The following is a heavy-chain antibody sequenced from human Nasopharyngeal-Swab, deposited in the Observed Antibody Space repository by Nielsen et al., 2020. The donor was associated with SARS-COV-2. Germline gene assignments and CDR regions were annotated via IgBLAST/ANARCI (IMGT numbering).Heavy chain of an antibody. CDR3: ARGQDAYYYMDV. CDR2: INDRGSG. Sequence: SETLSLTCVFFGFSLNDFHWKWIRQTPGKGLEWIGEINDRGSGNYNPSLRSRVTISAGTSNIQFSLKLNSVTAADTAVYYCARGQDAYYYMDVWGEGTTVTVSS. J-gene: IGHJ6*03. D-gene: IGHD2-15*01. CDR1: GFSLNDFH. V-gene: IGHV4-34*01.